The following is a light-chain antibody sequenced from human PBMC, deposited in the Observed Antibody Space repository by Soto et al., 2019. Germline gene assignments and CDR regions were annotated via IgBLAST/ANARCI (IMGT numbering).Light chain of an antibody. J-gene: IGKJ4*01. CDR1: QSIATY. CDR3: QQSHSAPLT. Sequence: DVQMTQSPSSLSASVGDRVTITCRASQSIATYLNWYQQKPGKAPKLLIYGASSLQSGVPSRFSGGGSGTEFTLIISSLHPEDFATYYCQQSHSAPLTFGGGTKVEIK. V-gene: IGKV1-39*01. CDR2: GAS.